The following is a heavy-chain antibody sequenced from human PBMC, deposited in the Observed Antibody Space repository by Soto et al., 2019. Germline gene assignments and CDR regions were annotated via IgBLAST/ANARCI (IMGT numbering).Heavy chain of an antibody. V-gene: IGHV3-48*03. Sequence: PGGSLRLSCAASGFTFSSYEMNWVRQAPGKGLEWVSYISSSGSTIYYADSVKGRFTISRDNAKNSLYLQMNSLRAEDTAVYYCARGRTYYYDRSGYYPDAFDIWGQGTMVT. CDR2: ISSSGSTI. J-gene: IGHJ3*02. CDR3: ARGRTYYYDRSGYYPDAFDI. D-gene: IGHD3-22*01. CDR1: GFTFSSYE.